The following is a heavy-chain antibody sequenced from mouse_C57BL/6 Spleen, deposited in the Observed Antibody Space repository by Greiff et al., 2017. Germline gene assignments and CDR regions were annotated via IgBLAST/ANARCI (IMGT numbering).Heavy chain of an antibody. J-gene: IGHJ2*01. CDR2: ISYDGSN. Sequence: EVKLEESGPGLVKPSQSLSLTCSVTGYSITSGYYWNWIRQFPGNKLEWMGYISYDGSNNYNPSLKNRISITRDTSKNQFFLKLNSVTTEDTATYYCAREALGYFDYWGQGTTLTVSS. V-gene: IGHV3-6*01. D-gene: IGHD3-1*01. CDR3: AREALGYFDY. CDR1: GYSITSGYY.